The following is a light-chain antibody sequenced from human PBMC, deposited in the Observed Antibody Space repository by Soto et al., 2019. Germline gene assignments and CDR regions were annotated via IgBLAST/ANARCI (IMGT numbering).Light chain of an antibody. J-gene: IGKJ5*01. Sequence: AIQLTQSPSSLSASVGDRVTITCRASQGISSALAWYQQKPGKAPKLLIYDASSLESGVPSRFSGSGSGTDLTLTISSLQPEDFATDYRQQFKSYPITFGQGTRLEIK. CDR3: QQFKSYPIT. CDR2: DAS. CDR1: QGISSA. V-gene: IGKV1-13*02.